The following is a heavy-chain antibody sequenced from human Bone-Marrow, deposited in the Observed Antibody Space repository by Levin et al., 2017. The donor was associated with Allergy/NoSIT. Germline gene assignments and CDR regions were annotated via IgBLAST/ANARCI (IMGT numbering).Heavy chain of an antibody. Sequence: LSLTCAASGFTFSSYGMHWVRQAPGKGLEWVAVISYDGSNKYYADSVKGRFTISRDNSKNTLYLQMNSLRAEDTAVYYCAKNPEVGATSYYFDYWGQGTLVTVSS. CDR1: GFTFSSYG. CDR3: AKNPEVGATSYYFDY. J-gene: IGHJ4*02. V-gene: IGHV3-30*18. CDR2: ISYDGSNK. D-gene: IGHD1-26*01.